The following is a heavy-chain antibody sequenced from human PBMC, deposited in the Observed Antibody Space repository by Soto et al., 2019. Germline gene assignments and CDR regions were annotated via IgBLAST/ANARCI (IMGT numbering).Heavy chain of an antibody. Sequence: GGSLRLSCAASGFTFSSYAMSWVRQAPGKGLEWVSAISGSGGSTYYADSVKGRFTISRDNSKNTLYLQMNSLRAEDTAVYYCAKNPTYGSGSLYFDYWGQGTLVTVSS. CDR3: AKNPTYGSGSLYFDY. D-gene: IGHD3-10*01. CDR2: ISGSGGST. V-gene: IGHV3-23*01. J-gene: IGHJ4*02. CDR1: GFTFSSYA.